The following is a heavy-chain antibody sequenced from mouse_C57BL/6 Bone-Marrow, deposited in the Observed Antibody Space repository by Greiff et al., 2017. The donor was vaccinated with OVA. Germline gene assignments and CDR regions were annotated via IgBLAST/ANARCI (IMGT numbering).Heavy chain of an antibody. CDR2: INPYNGDT. CDR1: GYSFTGYF. V-gene: IGHV1-20*01. Sequence: EVQLQESGPELVKPGDSVKISCKASGYSFTGYFMNWVMQSHGKSLEWIGRINPYNGDTFYNQKFKGKATLTVDKSSSTAHMELRSLTSEDSAVYYRARALFFITTVVAPFAYWGQGTLVTVSA. CDR3: ARALFFITTVVAPFAY. D-gene: IGHD1-1*01. J-gene: IGHJ3*01.